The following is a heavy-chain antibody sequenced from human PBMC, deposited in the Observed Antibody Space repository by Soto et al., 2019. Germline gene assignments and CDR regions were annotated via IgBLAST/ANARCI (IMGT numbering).Heavy chain of an antibody. CDR3: ARAGSESLYYYYYYMDV. CDR1: GFTVNSNY. D-gene: IGHD2-15*01. V-gene: IGHV3-53*04. Sequence: GGSLRLSCAACGFTVNSNYMSVVRQAPGKGLEWVSVIYSGGSTYYADSVKGRFTISRHNSKNTLYLQMNSLRAEDTAVYYCARAGSESLYYYYYYMDVWGKGTTVTVSS. J-gene: IGHJ6*03. CDR2: IYSGGST.